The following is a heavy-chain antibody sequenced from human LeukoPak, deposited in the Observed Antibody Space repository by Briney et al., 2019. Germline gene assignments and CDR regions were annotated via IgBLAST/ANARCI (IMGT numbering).Heavy chain of an antibody. Sequence: GRSLRLSCAASGFTFSSYAMHWVRQAPGKGLEWVAVISYDGSNKYYADSVKGRFTISRDNSKNTLYLQMNSLRAGDTAVYYCAKVDLPLTGDLYYFDYWGQGTLVTVSS. V-gene: IGHV3-30-3*01. CDR2: ISYDGSNK. D-gene: IGHD7-27*01. CDR1: GFTFSSYA. CDR3: AKVDLPLTGDLYYFDY. J-gene: IGHJ4*02.